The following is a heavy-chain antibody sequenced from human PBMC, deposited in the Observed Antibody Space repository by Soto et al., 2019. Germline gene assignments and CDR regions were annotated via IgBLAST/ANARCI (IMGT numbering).Heavy chain of an antibody. CDR1: GGSISSYY. J-gene: IGHJ4*02. CDR3: ARRYGSCFAY. CDR2: IYYSGST. D-gene: IGHD5-18*01. V-gene: IGHV4-59*08. Sequence: SETLSLTCTVSGGSISSYYWSWIRQPPGKGLEWIGYIYYSGSTNYSPSLKSRVTISVDTSKNQFSLKLSSVTAADTAVHYCARRYGSCFAYWGQGTLVTVSS.